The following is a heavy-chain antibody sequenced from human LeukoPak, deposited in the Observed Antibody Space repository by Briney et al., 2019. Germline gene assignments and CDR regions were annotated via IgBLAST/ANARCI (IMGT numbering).Heavy chain of an antibody. CDR2: LYSEGGRT. V-gene: IGHV3-74*01. J-gene: IGHJ4*02. CDR3: SRGLGQPVDS. CDR1: GFIFRNDW. Sequence: GGSLRLSCVGSGFIFRNDWMHWVRQAPGKGLVWVSRLYSEGGRTYYADSVKGRFTISRDNAKNTLFLQMNSLTVEDTAVYYCSRGLGQPVDSWGQGTLITVSS. D-gene: IGHD6-6*01.